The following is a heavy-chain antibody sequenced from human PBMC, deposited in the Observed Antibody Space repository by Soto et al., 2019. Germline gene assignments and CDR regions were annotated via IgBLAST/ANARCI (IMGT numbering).Heavy chain of an antibody. CDR1: GYTFTGYY. V-gene: IGHV1-2*02. D-gene: IGHD5-18*01. J-gene: IGHJ6*02. Sequence: ASVKVSCEASGYTFTGYYMHCVRQAPGQGLEWMGWINPNSGGTNYAQKFQGRVTMTRDTSISTAYMELSRMRSDDTAVYYCARALFHRYSYGSAYYYYGMDVWGQGTTVTVSS. CDR3: ARALFHRYSYGSAYYYYGMDV. CDR2: INPNSGGT.